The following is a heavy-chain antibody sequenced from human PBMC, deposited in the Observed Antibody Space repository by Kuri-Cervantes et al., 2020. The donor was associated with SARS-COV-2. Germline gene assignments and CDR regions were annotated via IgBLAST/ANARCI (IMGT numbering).Heavy chain of an antibody. CDR2: IYYSGST. Sequence: GSLRLSCTVSGATISSSSYYWGWIRQPPGRGLEWIGSIYYSGSTYYNPSLKSRVTIFVDTSKNQFSVNLASVTAADTAVYHCARLRRLNRDWFATGYYMDVRGKGTKVTVSS. CDR1: GATISSSSYY. CDR3: ARLRRLNRDWFATGYYMDV. D-gene: IGHD3-9*01. J-gene: IGHJ6*03. V-gene: IGHV4-39*01.